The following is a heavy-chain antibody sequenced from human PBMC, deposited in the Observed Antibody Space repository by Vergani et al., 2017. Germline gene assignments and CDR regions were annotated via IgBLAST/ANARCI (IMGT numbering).Heavy chain of an antibody. J-gene: IGHJ4*02. V-gene: IGHV4-59*12. D-gene: IGHD3-22*01. Sequence: QVQLQESGPGLVKPSETLSLTCTVSGGSISSYYWSWIRQPPGKGLEWIGYIYYSGSTYYHPSLKSRVTISVDTSKNQFSRKLSSVTAEDTAVYYCARGPPSLYYYDSSGYYYPHWGQGTLVTVSS. CDR1: GGSISSYY. CDR3: ARGPPSLYYYDSSGYYYPH. CDR2: IYYSGST.